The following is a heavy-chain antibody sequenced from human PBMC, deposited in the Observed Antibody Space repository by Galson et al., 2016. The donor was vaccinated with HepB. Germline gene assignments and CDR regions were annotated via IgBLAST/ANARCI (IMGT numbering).Heavy chain of an antibody. CDR2: ISGDGGST. J-gene: IGHJ6*02. Sequence: SLRLSCAASGFTFEDYAMHWVRQAPGKGLEWVSLISGDGGSTYYGDSLKGRFTISRDNSKNSLYLQMNRLRTEDTAVYCCAKVWIEAGFATGGYGMDVWGQGTTVTVSS. D-gene: IGHD6-13*01. V-gene: IGHV3-43*02. CDR3: AKVWIEAGFATGGYGMDV. CDR1: GFTFEDYA.